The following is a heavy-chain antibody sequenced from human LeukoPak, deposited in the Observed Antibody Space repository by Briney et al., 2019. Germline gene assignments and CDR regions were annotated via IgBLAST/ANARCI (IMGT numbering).Heavy chain of an antibody. Sequence: ASVKVSCKASGYTFTGYYMHWVRQAPGQGLEWMGWINPNSGGTNYAQKFQGRVTMTRDTSISTAYMELSRLRSDDTAVYYCARITMVRGVLFDWYFDLWGRGTLVTVSS. CDR2: INPNSGGT. CDR3: ARITMVRGVLFDWYFDL. D-gene: IGHD3-10*01. J-gene: IGHJ2*01. CDR1: GYTFTGYY. V-gene: IGHV1-2*02.